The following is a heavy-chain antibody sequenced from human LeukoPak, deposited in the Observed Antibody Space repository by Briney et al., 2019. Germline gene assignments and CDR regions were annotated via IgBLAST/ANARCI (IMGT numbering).Heavy chain of an antibody. CDR1: GYIFTDYY. CDR3: AREAVRYCGGDCQVDY. Sequence: ASVKVSCKASGYIFTDYYIHWVRQAPGQGLEWMGWINPNSGGTNYAQESQGRVTMTRDTSVTTTYMDLSRLKSDDTAVYYCAREAVRYCGGDCQVDYWGQGTLVTVSS. CDR2: INPNSGGT. J-gene: IGHJ4*02. V-gene: IGHV1-2*02. D-gene: IGHD2-21*02.